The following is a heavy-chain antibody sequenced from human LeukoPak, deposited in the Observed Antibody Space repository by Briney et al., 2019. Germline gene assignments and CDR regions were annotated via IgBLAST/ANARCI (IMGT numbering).Heavy chain of an antibody. Sequence: GGSLRLSCAASGFTVSSYTMNWVRQAPGKGLEWVSSITSSSSYIYYADSVKGRFTISRDNAKNSLYLHMNSLRAEDTAVYYCARHVVAVGFDYWGQGTLVTVSS. CDR1: GFTVSSYT. CDR2: ITSSSSYI. J-gene: IGHJ4*02. CDR3: ARHVVAVGFDY. V-gene: IGHV3-21*01. D-gene: IGHD3-22*01.